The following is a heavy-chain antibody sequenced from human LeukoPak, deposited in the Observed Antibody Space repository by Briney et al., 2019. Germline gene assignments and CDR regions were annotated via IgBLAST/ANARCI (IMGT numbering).Heavy chain of an antibody. CDR2: ISGSGGST. V-gene: IGHV3-23*01. CDR1: GFTFSSYA. J-gene: IGHJ4*02. D-gene: IGHD3-9*01. Sequence: GGSLRLSCAASGFTFSSYAMSWVRQAPGKGLEWVSAISGSGGSTYYEDSVKGRFTISRDNSKNTLYLQMNSLRAEDTAVYYCAKVPPLGRYFDWLLSGAFDYWGQGTLVTVSS. CDR3: AKVPPLGRYFDWLLSGAFDY.